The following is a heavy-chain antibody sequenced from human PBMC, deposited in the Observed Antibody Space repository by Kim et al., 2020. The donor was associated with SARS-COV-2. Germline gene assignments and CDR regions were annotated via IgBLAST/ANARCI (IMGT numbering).Heavy chain of an antibody. D-gene: IGHD3-9*01. V-gene: IGHV1-8*01. J-gene: IGHJ6*02. CDR1: GYTFTSYD. CDR2: MNPNSGNT. Sequence: ASVKVSCKASGYTFTSYDINWVRQATGQGLEWMGWMNPNSGNTGYAQKFQGRVTMTRNTSISTAYMELSSLRSEDTAVYYCARDDWLFIGGYYYYGMDVWGQGTTVTVSS. CDR3: ARDDWLFIGGYYYYGMDV.